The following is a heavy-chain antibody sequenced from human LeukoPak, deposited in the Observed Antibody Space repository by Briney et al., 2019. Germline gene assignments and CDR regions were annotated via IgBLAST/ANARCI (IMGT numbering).Heavy chain of an antibody. D-gene: IGHD3-22*01. CDR3: ARDEYYYDSSGSRPHYYYYMDV. CDR1: GGSISSYY. J-gene: IGHJ6*03. V-gene: IGHV4-4*07. CDR2: IYTSGST. Sequence: SQTLSLTCTVSGGSISSYYWSWIRQPAGKGLEWIGRIYTSGSTNYNPSLKSRVTMSVDKSKNQFSLKLSSVTAADTAVYYCARDEYYYDSSGSRPHYYYYMDVWGKGTTVTVSS.